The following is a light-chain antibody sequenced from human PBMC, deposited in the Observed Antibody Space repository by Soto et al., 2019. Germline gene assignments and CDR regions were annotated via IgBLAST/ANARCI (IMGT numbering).Light chain of an antibody. J-gene: IGLJ2*01. CDR3: QTWGTGIQV. CDR1: SGHSNYA. CDR2: LNRDGSH. Sequence: QPVLTQSPSASASLGASVKLTCTLSSGHSNYAIAWHQQRPEKGPRSLMKLNRDGSHSKGDGIPDRFSGSSSGAERYLTISSLQSEDEADYYCQTWGTGIQVFGGGTKVTVL. V-gene: IGLV4-69*01.